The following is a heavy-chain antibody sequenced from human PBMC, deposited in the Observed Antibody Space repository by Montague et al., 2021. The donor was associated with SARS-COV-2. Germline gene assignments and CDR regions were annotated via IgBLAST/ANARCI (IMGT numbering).Heavy chain of an antibody. CDR2: TSDRCKRKN. Sequence: CAISGDSVTGKTDAGADRRSTRLNSRDSKRTTSDRCKRKNDYAVSVKSRMTISPDTSKNQFSLQLSSVTPEDRAVYYCARDPRYSLSWSFDYWGQGTPVTVSS. CDR3: ARDPRYSLSWSFDY. V-gene: IGHV6-1*01. J-gene: IGHJ4*02. D-gene: IGHD6-13*01. CDR1: GDSVTGKTDA.